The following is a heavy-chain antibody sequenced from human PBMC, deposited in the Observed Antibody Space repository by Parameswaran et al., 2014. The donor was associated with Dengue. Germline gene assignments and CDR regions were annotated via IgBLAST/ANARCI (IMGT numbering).Heavy chain of an antibody. CDR2: IYPGDSDT. V-gene: IGHV5-51*01. CDR3: ARHQPLGAFDI. J-gene: IGHJ3*02. Sequence: VRQMPGKGLEWMGIIYPGDSDTKYSPSFRGQVTISADKSISTAYLQWSSLKASDSAIYYCARHQPLGAFDIWGRGTMVTVSS.